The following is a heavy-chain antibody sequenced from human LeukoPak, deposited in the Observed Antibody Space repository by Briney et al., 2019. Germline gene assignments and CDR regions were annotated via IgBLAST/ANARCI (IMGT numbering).Heavy chain of an antibody. CDR2: ISSSSSYI. CDR1: GFTFSRYS. CDR3: ARDLYSSGWFRTQIDYYYYGMDV. D-gene: IGHD6-19*01. J-gene: IGHJ6*02. V-gene: IGHV3-21*01. Sequence: PGGSLRLSCAASGFTFSRYSMNWVRQAPGKGLEWVSSISSSSSYIDYADSVKGRFTFSRDNAKNLLYLQMNSLRAEDAAVYYCARDLYSSGWFRTQIDYYYYGMDVWGQGTTVTVSS.